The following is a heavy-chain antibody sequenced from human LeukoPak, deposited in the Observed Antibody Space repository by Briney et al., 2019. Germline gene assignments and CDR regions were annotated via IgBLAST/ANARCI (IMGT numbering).Heavy chain of an antibody. Sequence: GASVKVSCKASGYTFTGYYMHWVRQAPGQGLEWMGWINPNGGGTNYAQKFQGRVTMTRDTSISTAYMELSRLRSDDTAVYYCARGALYNWNYVLFDYWGQGTLVTVSS. CDR1: GYTFTGYY. CDR2: INPNGGGT. J-gene: IGHJ4*02. V-gene: IGHV1-2*02. CDR3: ARGALYNWNYVLFDY. D-gene: IGHD1-7*01.